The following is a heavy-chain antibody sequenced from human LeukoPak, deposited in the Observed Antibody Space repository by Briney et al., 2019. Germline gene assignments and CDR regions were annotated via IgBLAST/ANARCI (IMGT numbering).Heavy chain of an antibody. D-gene: IGHD4-17*01. Sequence: GGSLRLSCAASGFTFSSYAMSWVRQAPGKGLEWVAVISYDGSNKYYADSVKGRFTISRDNSKNTLYLQMNSLRAEDTAVYYCARARGTVTTRAFDIWGQGTMVTVSS. CDR3: ARARGTVTTRAFDI. J-gene: IGHJ3*02. V-gene: IGHV3-30-3*01. CDR2: ISYDGSNK. CDR1: GFTFSSYA.